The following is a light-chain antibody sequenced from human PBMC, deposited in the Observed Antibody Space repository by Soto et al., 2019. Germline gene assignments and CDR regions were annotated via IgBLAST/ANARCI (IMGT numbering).Light chain of an antibody. J-gene: IGLJ3*02. CDR3: QSYDSSLSGSSV. V-gene: IGLV1-40*01. CDR1: SSNIGAGYD. Sequence: QSVLTQPPSVSGAPGQRVTISCTGSSSNIGAGYDVHWYQQLPGTAPKLLIHGNSNRPSGVPDRFSGSKSGTSASLAITGLKAEDEADYYCQSYDSSLSGSSVFGGGTKLSVL. CDR2: GNS.